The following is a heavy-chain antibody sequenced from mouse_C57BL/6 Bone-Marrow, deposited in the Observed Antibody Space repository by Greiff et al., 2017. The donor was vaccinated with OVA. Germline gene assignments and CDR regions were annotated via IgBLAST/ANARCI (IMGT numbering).Heavy chain of an antibody. CDR1: GYTFTSYG. CDR2: IYPRSGNT. V-gene: IGHV1-81*01. CDR3: ARGGWLPLAY. J-gene: IGHJ3*01. D-gene: IGHD2-2*01. Sequence: VQLVESGAELARPGASVKLSCKASGYTFTSYGISWVKQRTGQGLEWIGEIYPRSGNTYYNEKFKGKATLTADKSSSTAYMELRSLTSEDSAVYFCARGGWLPLAYWGQGTLVTVSA.